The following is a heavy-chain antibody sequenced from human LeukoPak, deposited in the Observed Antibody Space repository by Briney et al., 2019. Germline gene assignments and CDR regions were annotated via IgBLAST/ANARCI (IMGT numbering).Heavy chain of an antibody. Sequence: PGRSLRLSCAASGFTLSNYGMHWVRQAPGKGLEWVAVIWYDGSDKYYADSVKGRFTISRDNAKNSLYLQMNSLRDEDTAVYYCARAFGLTDYWGQGTLVTVSS. CDR2: IWYDGSDK. CDR1: GFTLSNYG. D-gene: IGHD3/OR15-3a*01. V-gene: IGHV3-33*01. J-gene: IGHJ4*02. CDR3: ARAFGLTDY.